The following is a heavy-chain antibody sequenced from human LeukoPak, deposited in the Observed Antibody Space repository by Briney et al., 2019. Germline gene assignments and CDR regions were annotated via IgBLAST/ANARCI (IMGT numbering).Heavy chain of an antibody. J-gene: IGHJ5*02. Sequence: PGGSLRLSCAASGFSFSNYAMHWVRQAPGKGLEYVSGITYNGGSTYYANSVRGRFTISRDNSKNTVYLQMGSLGAEDMAVYHCARAARDGYNSWGQGTLVTVSS. CDR1: GFSFSNYA. D-gene: IGHD5-24*01. V-gene: IGHV3-64*01. CDR3: ARAARDGYNS. CDR2: ITYNGGST.